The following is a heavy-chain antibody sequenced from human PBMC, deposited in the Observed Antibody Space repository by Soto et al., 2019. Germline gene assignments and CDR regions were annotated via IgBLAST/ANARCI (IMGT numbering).Heavy chain of an antibody. V-gene: IGHV4-4*02. CDR2: IYHSGST. J-gene: IGHJ5*02. CDR1: GGSISSSNW. D-gene: IGHD3-9*01. Sequence: SETLSLTCAVSGGSISSSNWWSWVRQPPGKGLEWIGGIYHSGSTNYNPSLKRRVTISVDKSKNQFSLKLSSVTAADTAVYYCARQPRYDSLTGYRNWFDPWGQGTLVTVSS. CDR3: ARQPRYDSLTGYRNWFDP.